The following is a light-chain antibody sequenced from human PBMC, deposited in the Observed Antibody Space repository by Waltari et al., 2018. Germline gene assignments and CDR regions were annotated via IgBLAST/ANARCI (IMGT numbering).Light chain of an antibody. J-gene: IGKJ1*01. Sequence: EIVLTQSPGTLSLSPGERATLSCRASQSVSSSYLAWYQQKPGQAPRLLTYGASSRATGIPDRFSGSGSGTDFTLTISRLEPEDFAVYYCQQYGSPWTFGQGTKVEIK. V-gene: IGKV3-20*01. CDR3: QQYGSPWT. CDR2: GAS. CDR1: QSVSSSY.